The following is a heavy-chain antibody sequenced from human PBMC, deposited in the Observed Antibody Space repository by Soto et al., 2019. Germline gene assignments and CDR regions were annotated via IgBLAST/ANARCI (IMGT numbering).Heavy chain of an antibody. V-gene: IGHV3-48*02. CDR1: GFTFSSYS. Sequence: PGGSLRLSCAASGFTFSSYSMNWVRQAPGKGLEWVSYISSSSSTIYYADSVKGRFTISRDNAKNSLYLQMNSLRDEDTAVYYCARDTEDTAMVSYFDYWGQGTLVTVSS. J-gene: IGHJ4*02. D-gene: IGHD5-18*01. CDR3: ARDTEDTAMVSYFDY. CDR2: ISSSSSTI.